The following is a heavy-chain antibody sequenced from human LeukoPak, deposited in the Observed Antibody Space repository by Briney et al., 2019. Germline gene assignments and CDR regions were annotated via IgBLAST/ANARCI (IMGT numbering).Heavy chain of an antibody. CDR1: GFTFSDYY. V-gene: IGHV3-11*04. D-gene: IGHD6-19*01. CDR3: AKDVSTGWSFDY. J-gene: IGHJ4*02. Sequence: GGSLRLSCAASGFTFSDYYMSWIRQAPGKGLQWVSYISSSGSSIYYADSVQGRFIISRDNSKNTLYLQINSLTIEDTAVYYCAKDVSTGWSFDYWGQGALVTVSS. CDR2: ISSSGSSI.